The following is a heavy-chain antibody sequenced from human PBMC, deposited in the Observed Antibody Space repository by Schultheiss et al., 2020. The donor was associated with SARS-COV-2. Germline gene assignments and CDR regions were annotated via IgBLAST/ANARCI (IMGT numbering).Heavy chain of an antibody. CDR2: IYDSGST. J-gene: IGHJ4*02. CDR1: GASISRSGYF. CDR3: AREGVGTLAVFDY. Sequence: SETLSLTCTVSGASISRSGYFWTWVRQHPGKGLEWIGYIYDSGSTSYNPSLKGRVTISVDTSKNQFSLKLSSVTAADTAVYYCAREGVGTLAVFDYWGQGTLVTVSS. D-gene: IGHD1-26*01. V-gene: IGHV4-31*03.